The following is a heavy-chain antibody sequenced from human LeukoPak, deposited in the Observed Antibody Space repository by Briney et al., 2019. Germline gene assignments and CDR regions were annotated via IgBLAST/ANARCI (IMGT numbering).Heavy chain of an antibody. CDR3: ARAVRGYSGSKYYFDY. Sequence: SETLSLTCAVYGGSFSGYYWSWIRQPPGKGLEWIGEINHNGSTNYNPSLKSRVTISVDTSKNQFSLKLSSVTAADTAVYYCARAVRGYSGSKYYFDYWGQGTLVTVSS. J-gene: IGHJ4*02. D-gene: IGHD5-12*01. CDR2: INHNGST. V-gene: IGHV4-34*01. CDR1: GGSFSGYY.